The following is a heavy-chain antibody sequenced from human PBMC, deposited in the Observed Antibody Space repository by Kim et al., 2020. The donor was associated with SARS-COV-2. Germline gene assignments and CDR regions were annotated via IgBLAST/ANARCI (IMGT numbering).Heavy chain of an antibody. D-gene: IGHD2-21*01. Sequence: GGSLRLSCAASGFTVSGSYMSWVRQAPGKGLEWVSVIYSDSSTYYADSVKGRFTISRDNSKNTLYLQMNSLRAEDTAVYYCAGDRGDPAWVGGMDVWGQGTTVTVSS. CDR1: GFTVSGSY. V-gene: IGHV3-53*01. J-gene: IGHJ6*02. CDR2: IYSDSST. CDR3: AGDRGDPAWVGGMDV.